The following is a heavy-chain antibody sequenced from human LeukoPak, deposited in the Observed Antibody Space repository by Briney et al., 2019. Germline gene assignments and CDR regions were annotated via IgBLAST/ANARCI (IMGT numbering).Heavy chain of an antibody. CDR1: GFTYRDYW. CDR2: PSEDGSTA. Sequence: AGSLRFSGVAPGFTYRDYWMHWVPQAPGKGLLWVSRPSEDGSTANYADSVQGRFTISRDNAKNSLYLQMNSLRVEDTAVYYCASGYCSNATCYRGAYWGQGALVTVSS. CDR3: ASGYCSNATCYRGAY. V-gene: IGHV3-74*01. J-gene: IGHJ4*02. D-gene: IGHD2-2*03.